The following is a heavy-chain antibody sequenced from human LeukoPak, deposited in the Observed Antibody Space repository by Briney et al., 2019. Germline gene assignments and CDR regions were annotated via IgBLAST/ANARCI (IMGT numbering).Heavy chain of an antibody. D-gene: IGHD3-10*01. Sequence: GGSLRLSCVASGFIYGNNGMSWLRQAPEKGLEWVAQIERDGSEEHYVDSVKGRFTISRDNAKNSVFLQMNSLRVEDTAVYYCARDLVGSSDHWGQGTLVTVSS. J-gene: IGHJ4*02. CDR1: GFIYGNNG. CDR3: ARDLVGSSDH. V-gene: IGHV3-7*01. CDR2: IERDGSEE.